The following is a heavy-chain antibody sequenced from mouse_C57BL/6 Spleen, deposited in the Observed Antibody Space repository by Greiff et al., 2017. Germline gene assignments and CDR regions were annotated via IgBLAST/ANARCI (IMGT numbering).Heavy chain of an antibody. Sequence: VQLQQPGAELVKPGASVKMSCKASGYTFTSYWITWVKQRPGQGLEWIGDIYPGSGSTNYNEKLKSKATLTVDTSSTTAYTQRSSLPSEDSPVYYCASSSYYYGTPPDWYFDVWGTGTTVTVSS. J-gene: IGHJ1*03. D-gene: IGHD1-1*01. CDR3: ASSSYYYGTPPDWYFDV. CDR2: IYPGSGST. V-gene: IGHV1-55*01. CDR1: GYTFTSYW.